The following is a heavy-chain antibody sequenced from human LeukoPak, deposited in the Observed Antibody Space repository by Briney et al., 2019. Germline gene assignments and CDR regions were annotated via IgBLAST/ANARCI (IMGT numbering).Heavy chain of an antibody. V-gene: IGHV3-33*01. CDR2: IWYDGSNK. CDR3: ARGFVSGYSSTYGMDV. D-gene: IGHD3-22*01. Sequence: GGSLRLYCAASGFTLSIYDIHWVRQAPGKGLEWVAAIWYDGSNKYYADSVKGRFTISRDNSKNTLYLLINSLRAEDTAVYYCARGFVSGYSSTYGMDVWGQGTTVTVSS. J-gene: IGHJ6*02. CDR1: GFTLSIYD.